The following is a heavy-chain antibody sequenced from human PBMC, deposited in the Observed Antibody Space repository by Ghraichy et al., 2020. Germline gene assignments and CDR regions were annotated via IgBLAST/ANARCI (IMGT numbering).Heavy chain of an antibody. CDR2: INHSGST. Sequence: SETLSLTCAVYGGSFSGYYWSWIRQPPGKGLEWIGEINHSGSTNYNPSLKSRVTISVDTSKNQFSLKLSSVTAADTAVYYCARGPPSGWPYWYFDLWGRGTLVTVSS. CDR3: ARGPPSGWPYWYFDL. J-gene: IGHJ2*01. D-gene: IGHD6-19*01. V-gene: IGHV4-34*01. CDR1: GGSFSGYY.